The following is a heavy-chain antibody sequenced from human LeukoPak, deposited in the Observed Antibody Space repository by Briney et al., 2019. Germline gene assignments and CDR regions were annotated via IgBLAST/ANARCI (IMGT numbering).Heavy chain of an antibody. D-gene: IGHD2-2*01. Sequence: PGGSLRLSCAASGFTFSSYGMHWVRQAPGKGLEWVAVISYDGSNKYYADSVKGRFTISRDNSKNTLYLQMNSLRAKDTAVYYCAKDNGDIVVVPAAMPDYWGQGTLVTVSS. CDR2: ISYDGSNK. V-gene: IGHV3-30*18. CDR1: GFTFSSYG. CDR3: AKDNGDIVVVPAAMPDY. J-gene: IGHJ4*02.